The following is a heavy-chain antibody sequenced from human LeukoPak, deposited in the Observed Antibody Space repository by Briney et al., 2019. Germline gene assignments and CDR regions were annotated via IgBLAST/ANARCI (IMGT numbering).Heavy chain of an antibody. J-gene: IGHJ3*02. D-gene: IGHD3-10*01. Sequence: ASVKVSCKASGYTFTCYYMHWVRQAPGQGLEWMGWINPNSGGTNYAQKFQGWVTMTRDTSISTAYMELSRLRSDDTAVYYCAKGHRGVTMVRGALYDAFDIWGQGTMVTVSS. CDR3: AKGHRGVTMVRGALYDAFDI. V-gene: IGHV1-2*04. CDR2: INPNSGGT. CDR1: GYTFTCYY.